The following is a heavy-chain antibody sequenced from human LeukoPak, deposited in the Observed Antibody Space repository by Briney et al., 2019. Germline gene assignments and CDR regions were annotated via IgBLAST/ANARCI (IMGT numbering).Heavy chain of an antibody. CDR1: GFTFSSYE. CDR3: ARVELLWFGELLGVNDY. D-gene: IGHD3-10*01. J-gene: IGHJ4*02. Sequence: PGGSLRLSCAASGFTFSSYEMNWVRQAPGKGLEWVSYISSSGSTIYYADSVKGRFTISRDNAKNSLYLQMNSLRAEDTAGYYCARVELLWFGELLGVNDYWGQGTLVTVSS. CDR2: ISSSGSTI. V-gene: IGHV3-48*03.